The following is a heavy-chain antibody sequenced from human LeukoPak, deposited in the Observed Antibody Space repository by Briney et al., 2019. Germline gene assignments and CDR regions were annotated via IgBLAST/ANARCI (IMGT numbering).Heavy chain of an antibody. D-gene: IGHD3-22*01. CDR1: GGSISSYY. Sequence: SETLSLTCTVSGGSISSYYWSWIRQPPGKGLEWIGYIYYSGSTNYNPSLKSRVTISVDTSKNQFSLKLSSVTAADTAVYYCASSYYDSSCPNYWGQGTLVTVSS. CDR2: IYYSGST. J-gene: IGHJ4*02. CDR3: ASSYYDSSCPNY. V-gene: IGHV4-59*01.